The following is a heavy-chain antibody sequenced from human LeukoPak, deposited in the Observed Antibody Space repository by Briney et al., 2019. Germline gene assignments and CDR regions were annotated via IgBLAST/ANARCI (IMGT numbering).Heavy chain of an antibody. J-gene: IGHJ6*02. CDR2: TYYRSKWYN. Sequence: SQTLSLTCAISGDSFSSNSAAWHWIRQSPSRGLEWLGRTYYRSKWYNDYAVSVKSRITINPDTSKNQFSLQLNSVTPEDTAVYYCAKGNYYDSMEGMDVWGQGTTVTVSS. D-gene: IGHD3-22*01. CDR3: AKGNYYDSMEGMDV. CDR1: GDSFSSNSAA. V-gene: IGHV6-1*01.